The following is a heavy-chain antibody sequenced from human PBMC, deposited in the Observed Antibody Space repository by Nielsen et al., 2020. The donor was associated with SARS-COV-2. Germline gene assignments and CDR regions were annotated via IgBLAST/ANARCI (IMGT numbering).Heavy chain of an antibody. D-gene: IGHD2-15*01. V-gene: IGHV4-59*08. CDR3: ARQTRYCSGGTCLRVFDS. J-gene: IGHJ4*02. CDR1: GGSISGAY. CDR2: IYPSGRT. Sequence: SETLSLTCTVSGGSISGAYWSWLRQPPGEGLEWIAYIYPSGRTNYNPSLKSRAIISEDTSKNQFSLKLSSVTATDTAVYYCARQTRYCSGGTCLRVFDSWGQGTLVTVSS.